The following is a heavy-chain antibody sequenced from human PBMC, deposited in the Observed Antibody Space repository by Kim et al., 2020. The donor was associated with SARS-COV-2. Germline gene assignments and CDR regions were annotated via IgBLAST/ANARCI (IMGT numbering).Heavy chain of an antibody. CDR2: IYYSGST. CDR3: ERQKVPAAYNWFDP. D-gene: IGHD2-2*01. V-gene: IGHV4-39*01. Sequence: SETLSLTCTVSGGSISSSSYYWGWIRQPPGKGLEWIGSIYYSGSTYYNPSLKSRVTISVDTSKNQFSMKLTSVTAADTAVYYCERQKVPAAYNWFDPGGQGTLVTVSS. J-gene: IGHJ5*02. CDR1: GGSISSSSYY.